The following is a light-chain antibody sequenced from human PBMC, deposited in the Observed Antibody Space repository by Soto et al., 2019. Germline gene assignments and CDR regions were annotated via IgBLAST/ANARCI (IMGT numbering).Light chain of an antibody. V-gene: IGKV1-9*01. CDR1: QGIRSY. CDR2: IAS. J-gene: IGKJ5*01. CDR3: QQLDSMPIT. Sequence: IQLTQCPSSLSASVGDRVGITCRASQGIRSYLAWYQQKPGEAPKLLISIASILQSGVPSRFSGSGSGTDFVLTISSLQPEDSATYYCQQLDSMPITFGQGTRLEIK.